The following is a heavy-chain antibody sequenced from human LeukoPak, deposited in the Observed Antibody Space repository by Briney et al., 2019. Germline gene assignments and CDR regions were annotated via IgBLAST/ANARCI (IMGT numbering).Heavy chain of an antibody. D-gene: IGHD3-22*01. V-gene: IGHV1-69*01. CDR3: ARVRRLYYYDSSGLDAFDI. CDR1: GGTFNSYG. CDR2: VIPIFGTT. Sequence: SVEVSFKASGGTFNSYGITWVRRAPGQGLEWMGGVIPIFGTTNYAQKFQGRVPITADESTSTAYMELSSLRSQDTAVYYCARVRRLYYYDSSGLDAFDIWGQGTMVTVSS. J-gene: IGHJ3*02.